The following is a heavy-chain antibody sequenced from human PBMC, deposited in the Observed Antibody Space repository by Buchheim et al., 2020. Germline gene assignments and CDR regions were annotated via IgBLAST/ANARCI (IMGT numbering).Heavy chain of an antibody. J-gene: IGHJ4*01. CDR2: IQYFGIT. CDR3: ARVLQLDFWVDY. V-gene: IGHV4-31*03. Sequence: QLQESGPGVVKSSQTLSLTCTVSGDSIISGGYYWSWIREHPGKGLEWIGYIQYFGITNYNPSLKSRVIISVDRPQNQFSLRLDSVTAADTAVYYCARVLQLDFWVDYWGQGTL. D-gene: IGHD6-6*01. CDR1: GDSIISGGYY.